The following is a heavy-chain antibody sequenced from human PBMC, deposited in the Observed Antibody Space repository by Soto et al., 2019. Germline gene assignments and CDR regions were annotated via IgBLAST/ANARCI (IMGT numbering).Heavy chain of an antibody. CDR2: ISSNGGST. J-gene: IGHJ4*02. D-gene: IGHD3-9*01. CDR3: VKDTAYDIFNGYYHDH. V-gene: IGHV3-64D*06. Sequence: GGSLSLSCSPYGFPFCSPTMPWVRQAPGKGLEYVSAISSNGGSTYYADSVKGRFTISRDNSKNTLYLQMSSLRAEDTAVYYCVKDTAYDIFNGYYHDHWGQGT. CDR1: GFPFCSPT.